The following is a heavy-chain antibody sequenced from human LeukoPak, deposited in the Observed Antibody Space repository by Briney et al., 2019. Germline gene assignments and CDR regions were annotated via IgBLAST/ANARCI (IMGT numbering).Heavy chain of an antibody. Sequence: GGSLGLSCAASGFTFSSYAMSWVRQAPGKGREWVSAISGSGGSTYYADSVKGRFTISRDNSKNTLYLQMNSLRAEDTAVYYCAKDEFGELSSDAFDIWGQGTMVTVSS. CDR3: AKDEFGELSSDAFDI. CDR1: GFTFSSYA. D-gene: IGHD3-10*01. CDR2: ISGSGGST. V-gene: IGHV3-23*01. J-gene: IGHJ3*02.